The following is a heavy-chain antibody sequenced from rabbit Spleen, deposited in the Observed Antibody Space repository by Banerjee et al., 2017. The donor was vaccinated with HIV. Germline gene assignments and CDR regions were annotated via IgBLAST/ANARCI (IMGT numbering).Heavy chain of an antibody. CDR1: GFSFSARDV. J-gene: IGHJ4*01. CDR2: INAATAKP. Sequence: QEQLVESGGGLVQPEGSLTLTCKASGFSFSARDVMCWVRQAPGKGLEWIACINAATAKPVYATWAKGRFTISRASSTTVTLQMTSLTAADTATYFCARDLAGAIGWNFYLWGQGTLVTVS. D-gene: IGHD4-1*01. CDR3: ARDLAGAIGWNFYL. V-gene: IGHV1S45*01.